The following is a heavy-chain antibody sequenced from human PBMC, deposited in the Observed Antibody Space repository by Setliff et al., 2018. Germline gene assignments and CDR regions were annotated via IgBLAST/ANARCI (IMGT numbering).Heavy chain of an antibody. Sequence: GASVKVSCKTSGYAFITFGMSWVRQAPGQRLEWMGFIYTDNGNTKYSKNFQDRVAITRDTSASTAYMELSSLTSEDTAVYFCARGSRGFDYWGQGALVTVSS. V-gene: IGHV1-3*04. CDR2: IYTDNGNT. CDR3: ARGSRGFDY. CDR1: GYAFITFG. J-gene: IGHJ4*02.